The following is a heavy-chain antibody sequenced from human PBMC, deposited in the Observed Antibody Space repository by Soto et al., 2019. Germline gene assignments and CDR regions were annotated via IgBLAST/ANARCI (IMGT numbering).Heavy chain of an antibody. Sequence: SETLSLTCTVSCGSVSSGSDYWSWIRQPPGKGLEWIGYIYYSGSTKYNPSLKSRVTISVDTSKNQFSLKLSSVTAADTAVYYCARQPRLRYFDWLLPDFDYWGQGTLVTVSS. CDR2: IYYSGST. D-gene: IGHD3-9*01. CDR3: ARQPRLRYFDWLLPDFDY. V-gene: IGHV4-61*01. J-gene: IGHJ4*02. CDR1: CGSVSSGSDY.